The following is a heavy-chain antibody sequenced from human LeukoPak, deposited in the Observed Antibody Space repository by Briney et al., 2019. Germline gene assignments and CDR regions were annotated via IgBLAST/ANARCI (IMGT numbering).Heavy chain of an antibody. J-gene: IGHJ5*01. Sequence: GGSLRLSCAASRFIFRSYDMIWVRQAPGKGLEWVSYISSSGITMYYADSVKGRFTISRDNSKNSLYLQMNSLRAEDTAIYYCARDMGSYSGSYYDSWGQGTLVTVSS. CDR1: RFIFRSYD. CDR3: ARDMGSYSGSYYDS. D-gene: IGHD1-26*01. V-gene: IGHV3-48*03. CDR2: ISSSGITM.